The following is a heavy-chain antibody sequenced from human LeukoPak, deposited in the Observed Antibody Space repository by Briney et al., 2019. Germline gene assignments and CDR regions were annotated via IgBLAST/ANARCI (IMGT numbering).Heavy chain of an antibody. CDR1: GGSISSGGYY. V-gene: IGHV4-61*08. D-gene: IGHD1-26*01. Sequence: TLSLTCTVSGGSISSGGYYWSWIRQPPGKGLEWIGYIYYSGSTNYNPSLKSRVTISVDTSKNQFSLKLSFVTAADTAVYYCATTLGAAFDIWGQGTMVTVSS. J-gene: IGHJ3*02. CDR2: IYYSGST. CDR3: ATTLGAAFDI.